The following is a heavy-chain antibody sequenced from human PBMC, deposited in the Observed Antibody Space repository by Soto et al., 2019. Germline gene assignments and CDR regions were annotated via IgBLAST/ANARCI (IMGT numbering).Heavy chain of an antibody. CDR2: IYYSGST. Sequence: PSETLSLTCTVSGGSISSYYWSWIRQPPGKGLEWIGYIYYSGSTNYNPSLKSRVTISVDTPKNQFSLKLSSVTAADTAVYYCARDTRGDRYFDYWGQGTLVTVSS. CDR3: ARDTRGDRYFDY. V-gene: IGHV4-59*01. D-gene: IGHD2-21*01. CDR1: GGSISSYY. J-gene: IGHJ4*02.